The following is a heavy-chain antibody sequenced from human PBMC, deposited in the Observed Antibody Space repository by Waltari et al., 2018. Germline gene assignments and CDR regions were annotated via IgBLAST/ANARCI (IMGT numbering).Heavy chain of an antibody. D-gene: IGHD6-6*01. CDR1: GGSFSGYY. Sequence: QVQLQQWGAGLLKPSETLSLTCAVYGGSFSGYYWSWIRPPPGKGLEWIGEINHSGSTNYNPSLKSRVTISVDTSKNQFSLKLSSVTAADTAVYYCARGQVAARPRWFDPWGQGTLVTVSS. J-gene: IGHJ5*02. CDR3: ARGQVAARPRWFDP. CDR2: INHSGST. V-gene: IGHV4-34*01.